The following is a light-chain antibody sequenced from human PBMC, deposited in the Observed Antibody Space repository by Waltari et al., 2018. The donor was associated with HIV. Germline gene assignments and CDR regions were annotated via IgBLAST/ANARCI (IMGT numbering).Light chain of an antibody. CDR1: ELGAKY. CDR2: QDK. Sequence: SYDLTQPPSVSVSPGQTATITCSGDELGAKYVYWYQHKPGQSPLLIIYQDKQRPSGNPERFSGSNSGNIATLLISETQTFDEGDYYCNVWDSSSRHVFGTGTKVTFL. CDR3: NVWDSSSRHV. J-gene: IGLJ1*01. V-gene: IGLV3-1*01.